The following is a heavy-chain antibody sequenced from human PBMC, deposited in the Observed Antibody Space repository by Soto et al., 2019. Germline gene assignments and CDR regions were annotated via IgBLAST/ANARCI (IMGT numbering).Heavy chain of an antibody. V-gene: IGHV1-3*04. Sequence: GASVKVSCKASGCTFTYYPIHWVRQAPGQRLEWMGWINIGNGNTASSQKFQDRVTITRETSASTAYMELTSLRSEDTAVYYCAREPLCGGRCYDNYFDPWGQGTLVTVSS. D-gene: IGHD2-15*01. CDR3: AREPLCGGRCYDNYFDP. CDR2: INIGNGNT. CDR1: GCTFTYYP. J-gene: IGHJ5*02.